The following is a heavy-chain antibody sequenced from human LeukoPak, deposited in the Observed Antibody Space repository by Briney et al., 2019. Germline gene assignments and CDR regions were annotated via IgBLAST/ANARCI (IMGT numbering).Heavy chain of an antibody. CDR1: GYTFTSYG. CDR3: ARDRSGDFWSGYQYYFDY. CDR2: ISAYNGNT. V-gene: IGHV1-18*01. Sequence: ASVKVSCKASGYTFTSYGISWVRQAPGQGREWMGWISAYNGNTNYAQKLQGRVTMTTDTSTSTAYMELRSLRSDDTAVYYCARDRSGDFWSGYQYYFDYWGQGTLVTVSS. J-gene: IGHJ4*02. D-gene: IGHD3-3*01.